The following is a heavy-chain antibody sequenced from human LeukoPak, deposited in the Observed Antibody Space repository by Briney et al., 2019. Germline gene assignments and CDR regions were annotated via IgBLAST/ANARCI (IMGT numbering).Heavy chain of an antibody. D-gene: IGHD6-6*01. CDR3: AGQEYSSSPDY. V-gene: IGHV3-66*02. CDR2: IYSGGST. J-gene: IGHJ4*02. Sequence: GGSLRLSCVPSGFTVSSNYMSWVRQAPGKGLEWVSIIYSGGSTYYADSVKGRFTISRDNSKNTLYLQMNSLRPEDTAVYYCAGQEYSSSPDYWGQGTLVTVSS. CDR1: GFTVSSNY.